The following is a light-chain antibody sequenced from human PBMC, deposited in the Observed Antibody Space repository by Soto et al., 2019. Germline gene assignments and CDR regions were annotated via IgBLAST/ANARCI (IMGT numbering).Light chain of an antibody. CDR1: ESVGSTY. V-gene: IGKV3D-7*01. J-gene: IGKJ1*01. Sequence: VLTQSPGTLSLSPGERATLSCRASESVGSTYLAWYQQKPGQAPRLLIYGTSTRATGIPVRFTGSGAGTDFTLTISSLQPEDFAVYFCHQDINLPWTFGQGTKVDIK. CDR3: HQDINLPWT. CDR2: GTS.